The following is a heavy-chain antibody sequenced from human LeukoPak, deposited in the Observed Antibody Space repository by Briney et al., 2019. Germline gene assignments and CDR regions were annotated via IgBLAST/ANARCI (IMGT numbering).Heavy chain of an antibody. CDR1: GFTFSTYS. V-gene: IGHV3-30-3*01. J-gene: IGHJ3*02. Sequence: GRSLRLSCAASGFTFSTYSMHWVRQAPGKGLEWVADIASDGSHTFYVESVKGRFTISRDNSKNTPYLQMNSLRAEDTAVYFCARERQDTILHSGAFDIWGQGTMVTVSS. CDR2: IASDGSHT. CDR3: ARERQDTILHSGAFDI. D-gene: IGHD2-21*01.